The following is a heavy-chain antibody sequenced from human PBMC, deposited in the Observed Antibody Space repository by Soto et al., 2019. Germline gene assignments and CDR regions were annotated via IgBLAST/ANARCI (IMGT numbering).Heavy chain of an antibody. V-gene: IGHV3-33*01. CDR2: IWYDGSNK. CDR1: GFTFSSYG. Sequence: GGSLRLSCAASGFTFSSYGMHWVRQAPGKGLEWVAVIWYDGSNKYYADSVKGRFTISRDNSKNTLYLQMNSLRAEDTAVYYCARDPEFTIGMDVWGQGTTVTVSS. CDR3: ARDPEFTIGMDV. J-gene: IGHJ6*02.